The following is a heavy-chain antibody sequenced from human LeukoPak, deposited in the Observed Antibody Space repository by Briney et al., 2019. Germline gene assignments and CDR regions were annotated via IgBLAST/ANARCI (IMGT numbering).Heavy chain of an antibody. D-gene: IGHD3-16*02. Sequence: GGSLRLSCAASGFTFSSYRMNWVRQAPGKGLEWVSSISSSSSYIYYADSVKGRFTISRDNAKNSLYLQMNSLRAEDTAVYYCARDGDYVWGSYRQFDYWGQGTLVTVSS. CDR2: ISSSSSYI. J-gene: IGHJ4*02. CDR3: ARDGDYVWGSYRQFDY. V-gene: IGHV3-21*01. CDR1: GFTFSSYR.